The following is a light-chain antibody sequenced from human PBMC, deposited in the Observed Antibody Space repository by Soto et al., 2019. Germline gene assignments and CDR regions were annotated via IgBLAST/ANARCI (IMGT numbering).Light chain of an antibody. CDR1: SGNIASNY. V-gene: IGLV6-57*02. CDR3: QSFDNNNFWV. Sequence: NFMLTQPHSVSESPGKTVTISCTGSSGNIASNYVYWYQQRPGSAPTTVIYEDNQRPSGVPDRFSGSVDSSSNSASLTISGLKTEDEAGYNCQSFDNNNFWVFGGGTKLTVL. CDR2: EDN. J-gene: IGLJ3*02.